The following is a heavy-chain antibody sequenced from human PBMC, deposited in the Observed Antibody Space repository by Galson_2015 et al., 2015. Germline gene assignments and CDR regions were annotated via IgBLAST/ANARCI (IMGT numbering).Heavy chain of an antibody. CDR3: ARGPRYCSTTSCFADFYYMDV. CDR2: ISGYNGNT. J-gene: IGHJ6*03. Sequence: SCKASGYTFTTYGFSWVRQAPGQGLEWMGWISGYNGNTNYAQKLQGRVTMTTDTPTSTAYMELRSLRSDDTAVYYCARGPRYCSTTSCFADFYYMDVWGKGTTVTVSS. V-gene: IGHV1-18*01. CDR1: GYTFTTYG. D-gene: IGHD2-2*01.